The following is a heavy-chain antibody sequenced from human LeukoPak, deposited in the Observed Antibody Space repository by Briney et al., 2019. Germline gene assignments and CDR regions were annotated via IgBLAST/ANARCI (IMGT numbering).Heavy chain of an antibody. V-gene: IGHV3-11*01. CDR2: ISSSGSTI. Sequence: GGSLRLSCAVSGLTLSDNYMTWIRQAPGKGLEWVSYISSSGSTIYYADSVKGRFTISRDNAKNSLYLQMNSLRAEDTAVYYCAGIVATTYGGVDYWGQGTLVTVSS. CDR3: AGIVATTYGGVDY. D-gene: IGHD5-12*01. J-gene: IGHJ4*02. CDR1: GLTLSDNY.